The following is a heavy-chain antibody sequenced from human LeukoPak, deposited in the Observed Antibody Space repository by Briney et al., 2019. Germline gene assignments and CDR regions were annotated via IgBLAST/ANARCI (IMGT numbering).Heavy chain of an antibody. CDR3: AREARQRRFDP. V-gene: IGHV5-51*01. CDR1: EYSFPNYW. CDR2: IYPDDSDT. Sequence: GESLRISCKHSEYSFPNYWIGWVRQMPGKGLEWMGIIYPDDSDTRYSPSFQGQVTISADKSISTAYLQWSSLKASDTAMYYCAREARQRRFDPWGQGTLVTVSS. J-gene: IGHJ5*02.